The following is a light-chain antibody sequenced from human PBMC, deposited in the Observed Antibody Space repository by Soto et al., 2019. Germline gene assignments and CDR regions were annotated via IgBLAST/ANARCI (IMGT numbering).Light chain of an antibody. CDR2: GAS. Sequence: EIVLTQSPGTLSLSPGERATLSCRATESVSSNYLAWYQQKPGQAPRVLIYGASIRATGIPDRFSGSGSETDFTLTISRLEPEDFAVYYCQRYGGFGQGTKVDIK. J-gene: IGKJ1*01. CDR3: QRYGG. CDR1: ESVSSNY. V-gene: IGKV3-20*01.